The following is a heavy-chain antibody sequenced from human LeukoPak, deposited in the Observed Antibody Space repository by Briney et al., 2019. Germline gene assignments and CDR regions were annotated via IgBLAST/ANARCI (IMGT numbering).Heavy chain of an antibody. Sequence: SQTLSLTCTVSGFSISSGGYCWSCLRQHPGKGLEWTGYIYYSGSTYYNPSLKSRATISVDTSKNQFSLKLSSVTAADTAVYCCASGYCGGDCYLGYYYGMDVWGQRTTVTASS. D-gene: IGHD2-21*02. CDR1: GFSISSGGYC. V-gene: IGHV4-31*03. CDR2: IYYSGST. CDR3: ASGYCGGDCYLGYYYGMDV. J-gene: IGHJ6*02.